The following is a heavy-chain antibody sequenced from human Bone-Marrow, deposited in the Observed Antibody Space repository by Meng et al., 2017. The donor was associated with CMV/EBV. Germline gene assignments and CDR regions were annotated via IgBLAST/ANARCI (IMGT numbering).Heavy chain of an antibody. CDR1: GFSLSTSGVG. CDR2: IYWNDDK. J-gene: IGHJ6*02. Sequence: SGPTLVKPTQTLTLTCTFSGFSLSTSGVGVAWIRQSPGKAPEWLAVIYWNDDKRYSPSLRSRLTVTKDTSKNQVVLTMTNMDPVDTGTYYCAHSEGFRIDNSYYYYGMDVWGQATTVTFSS. V-gene: IGHV2-5*01. D-gene: IGHD4-11*01. CDR3: AHSEGFRIDNSYYYYGMDV.